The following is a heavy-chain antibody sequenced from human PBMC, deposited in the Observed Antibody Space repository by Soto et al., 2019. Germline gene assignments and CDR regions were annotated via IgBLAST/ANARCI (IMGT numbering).Heavy chain of an antibody. CDR2: IYYSGST. J-gene: IGHJ5*02. V-gene: IGHV4-61*08. D-gene: IGHD3-10*01. CDR1: GGSISSGGYS. CDR3: ARVGRFGENNWFDP. Sequence: PSETLSLTCAVSGGSISSGGYSWSWIRQPPGKGLEWIGYIYYSGSTNYNPSLKSRVTISVDTSKNQFSLKLSSVTAADTAVYYCARVGRFGENNWFDPWGQGTLVTVSS.